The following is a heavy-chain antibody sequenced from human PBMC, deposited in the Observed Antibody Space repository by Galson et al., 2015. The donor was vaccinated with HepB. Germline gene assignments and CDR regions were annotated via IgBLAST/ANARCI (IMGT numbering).Heavy chain of an antibody. V-gene: IGHV4-34*01. CDR3: ARGVTTPSYYYYYGMDV. CDR2: INHSGST. J-gene: IGHJ6*02. CDR1: GGSFSGYY. Sequence: LSLTCAVYGGSFSGYYWSWIRQPPGKGLEWIGEINHSGSTNYNPSLKSRVTISVDTSKNQFSLKLSSVTAADTAVYYCARGVTTPSYYYYYGMDVWGQGTLVTVSS. D-gene: IGHD4-11*01.